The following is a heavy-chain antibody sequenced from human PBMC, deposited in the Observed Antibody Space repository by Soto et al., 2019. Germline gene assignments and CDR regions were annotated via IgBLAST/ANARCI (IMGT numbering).Heavy chain of an antibody. V-gene: IGHV3-11*01. J-gene: IGHJ5*02. CDR2: ISSSGGII. D-gene: IGHD1-1*01. CDR3: ARGASWNWNDSGGEFDP. Sequence: QVQLVESGGGLVKPGGSLRLSCAVSGFTFSDFYMSWIRQAPGKGLEWVSYISSSGGIIYYANSLKGRFTTSRDNAKNSLYLQMNSLRAEETAVYYCARGASWNWNDSGGEFDPWGQGTLVTVSS. CDR1: GFTFSDFY.